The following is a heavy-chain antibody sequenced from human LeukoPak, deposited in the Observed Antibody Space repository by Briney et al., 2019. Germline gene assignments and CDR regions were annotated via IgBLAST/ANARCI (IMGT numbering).Heavy chain of an antibody. CDR2: ISYDGSNK. Sequence: PGGSLRLSCAGSGFXFRSYAIHWVRQAPGKGLEWVAVISYDGSNKDYADSVKGRFTISRDDSKNTLYLQMNSLRAEDTAMYYCARVGAAVTTVDSWGQGTLVTVSS. V-gene: IGHV3-30*14. J-gene: IGHJ4*02. CDR1: GFXFRSYA. CDR3: ARVGAAVTTVDS. D-gene: IGHD4-17*01.